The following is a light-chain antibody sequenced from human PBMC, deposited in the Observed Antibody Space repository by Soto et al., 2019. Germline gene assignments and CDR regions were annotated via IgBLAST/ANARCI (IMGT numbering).Light chain of an antibody. V-gene: IGKV1-5*01. CDR3: QQFNSKVWT. J-gene: IGKJ1*01. CDR1: QNVSRW. CDR2: EAS. Sequence: DIQMTQSPSTLSASVGDTVTITCRASQNVSRWLNWYQQKSGKAPRLLIYEASNLEIGVPSRFSGSGSGTEFILTINSLQPADSATYYCQQFNSKVWTFGQGTKVEI.